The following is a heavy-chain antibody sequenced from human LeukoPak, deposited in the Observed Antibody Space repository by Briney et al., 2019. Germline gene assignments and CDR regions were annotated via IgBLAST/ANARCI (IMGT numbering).Heavy chain of an antibody. CDR3: ARGELGVSDY. CDR2: IGTTTTTI. V-gene: IGHV3-48*04. CDR1: GFTLSSFG. J-gene: IGHJ4*02. D-gene: IGHD1-26*01. Sequence: GGSLRLSCAASGFTLSSFGMNWVRQPPGKGLEWVSYIGTTTTTIYYADSVKGRFTISRDNAKNSLYLQMNSLRAEDTAVYYCARGELGVSDYWGQGTLVTVSS.